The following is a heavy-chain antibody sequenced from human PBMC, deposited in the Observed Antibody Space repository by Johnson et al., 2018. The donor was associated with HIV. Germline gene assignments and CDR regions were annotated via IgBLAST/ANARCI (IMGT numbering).Heavy chain of an antibody. J-gene: IGHJ3*02. Sequence: MLLVESGGGVVQPGGSLRLSCAASGFTFDDYGMSWVRQAPGKGLEWVSGINWNGGSTGYADSVKGRFTISRDNAKNSLYLQMNSLRAEDTALYYCARDGPRGSYGAFDIWGQGTMVTVSS. V-gene: IGHV3-20*04. D-gene: IGHD1-26*01. CDR1: GFTFDDYG. CDR2: INWNGGST. CDR3: ARDGPRGSYGAFDI.